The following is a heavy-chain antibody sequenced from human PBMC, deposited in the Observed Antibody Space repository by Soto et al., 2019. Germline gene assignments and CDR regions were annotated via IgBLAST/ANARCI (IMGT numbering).Heavy chain of an antibody. CDR2: ISAYNGNT. J-gene: IGHJ6*02. D-gene: IGHD3-3*01. V-gene: IGHV1-18*04. CDR1: GYTFTSYG. Sequence: ASVKVFCKASGYTFTSYGISWVRQAPGQGLEWMGWISAYNGNTNYAQKLQGRVTMTTDTSTSTAYMELRSLRSDDTAVYYCARVTIFGVVIIPSDYYYGMDVWGQGTTVTVSS. CDR3: ARVTIFGVVIIPSDYYYGMDV.